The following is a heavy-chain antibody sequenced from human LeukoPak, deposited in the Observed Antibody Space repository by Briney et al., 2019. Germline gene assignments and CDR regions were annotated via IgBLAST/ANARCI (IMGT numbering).Heavy chain of an antibody. CDR1: RDTASGKSIS. V-gene: IGHV6-1*01. CDR3: VRDFYWAFDY. D-gene: IGHD2-15*01. CDR2: TRYKSTWNT. J-gene: IGHJ4*02. Sequence: QTLSLTSAISRDTASGKSISSGWMRPPPRGGIEFLGRTRYKSTWNTFYSLSVEGRITINADTSRNEVSLRLSSVTPEDTALYFCVRDFYWAFDYCGQGTQVTVSS.